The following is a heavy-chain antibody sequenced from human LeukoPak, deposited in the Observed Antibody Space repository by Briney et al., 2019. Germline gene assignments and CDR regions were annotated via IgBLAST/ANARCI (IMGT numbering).Heavy chain of an antibody. CDR3: ATLIPDGFVVVTAIQYHFDY. CDR2: ISAYNGNT. CDR1: GYTFTSYG. Sequence: ASVKVSCKASGYTFTSYGISWVRQAPGQGLEWMGWISAYNGNTNYAQKLQGRVTMTTDTSTSTAYMELRSLRSDDTAVYYCATLIPDGFVVVTAIQYHFDYWGQGTLVTVSS. J-gene: IGHJ4*02. V-gene: IGHV1-18*01. D-gene: IGHD2-21*02.